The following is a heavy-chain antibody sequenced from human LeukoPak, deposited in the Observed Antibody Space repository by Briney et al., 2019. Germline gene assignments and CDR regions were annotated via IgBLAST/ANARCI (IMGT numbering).Heavy chain of an antibody. Sequence: AASVTVSCKASGYTFTSYGISWVRQAPGQGLEWMGWISAYNGNTNYAQKLQGRVTMTTDTSTSTAYMELRSLRSDDTAVYYCARHVPKTYYYDSSGFFFDYWGQGTLVTVSS. V-gene: IGHV1-18*01. J-gene: IGHJ4*02. CDR3: ARHVPKTYYYDSSGFFFDY. CDR1: GYTFTSYG. D-gene: IGHD3-22*01. CDR2: ISAYNGNT.